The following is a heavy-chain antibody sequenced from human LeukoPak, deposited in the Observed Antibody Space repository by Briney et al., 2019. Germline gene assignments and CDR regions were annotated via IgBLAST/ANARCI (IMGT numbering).Heavy chain of an antibody. CDR3: TTDYGGPLCD. D-gene: IGHD3-16*01. Sequence: GGSLRLSCAASGVTFSNAWMSWVRQVTGGGLEWVGRIKSRTDGGTTDFAAPVKGRFTISRDDSKNTLYLQMNSLKTEDTAVYYCTTDYGGPLCDWGQGTLVTVSS. J-gene: IGHJ4*02. CDR1: GVTFSNAW. V-gene: IGHV3-15*01. CDR2: IKSRTDGGTT.